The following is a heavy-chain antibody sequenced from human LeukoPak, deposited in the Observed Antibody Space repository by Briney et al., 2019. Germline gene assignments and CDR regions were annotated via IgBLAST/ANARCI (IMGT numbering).Heavy chain of an antibody. J-gene: IGHJ4*02. Sequence: GESLRLSCVVSGFTFSSSWMHWVRQAPGKGLEWVSAISGSGGSTYYADSVKGRFTIPRDNSKNTLYLQMNSLRAEDTAVYYCAKDSLIIVPAANTGDYYWGQGTLVTVSS. CDR2: ISGSGGST. V-gene: IGHV3-23*01. CDR3: AKDSLIIVPAANTGDYY. CDR1: GFTFSSSW. D-gene: IGHD2-2*01.